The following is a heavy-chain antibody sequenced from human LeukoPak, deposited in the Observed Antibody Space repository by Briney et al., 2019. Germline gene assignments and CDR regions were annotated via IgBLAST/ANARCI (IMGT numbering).Heavy chain of an antibody. V-gene: IGHV4-59*08. J-gene: IGHJ4*02. Sequence: PSETLTLTCTVSGGSISSYYWSWIRQPPGKGLEWIGNIFYSGSPNYNPSLKSRVTTSFDTSKNQFSLKLSFVTAADTAVYYCARVAHIAAAGTYDYWGQGTLVTVSS. CDR3: ARVAHIAAAGTYDY. D-gene: IGHD6-13*01. CDR2: IFYSGSP. CDR1: GGSISSYY.